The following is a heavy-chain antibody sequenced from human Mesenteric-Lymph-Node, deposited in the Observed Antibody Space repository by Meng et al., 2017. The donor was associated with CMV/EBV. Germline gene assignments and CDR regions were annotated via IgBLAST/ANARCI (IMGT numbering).Heavy chain of an antibody. Sequence: ASVKVSCKASGYTFTGYYIHWVRQAPGQGLEWMGWINPNSGGTNYAQKFQDRVTMTRDTSSSTAYMELSSLKSDDTAFYFCAREPQQLDHWNYFDFWGQGTLVTVSS. J-gene: IGHJ4*02. V-gene: IGHV1-2*02. D-gene: IGHD1-1*01. CDR1: GYTFTGYY. CDR3: AREPQQLDHWNYFDF. CDR2: INPNSGGT.